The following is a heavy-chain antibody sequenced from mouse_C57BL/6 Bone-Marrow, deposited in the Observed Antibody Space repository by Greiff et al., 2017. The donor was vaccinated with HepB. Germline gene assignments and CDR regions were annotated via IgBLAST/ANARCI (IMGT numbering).Heavy chain of an antibody. CDR2: INYDGSST. D-gene: IGHD2-3*01. CDR1: GFTFSDYY. J-gene: IGHJ4*01. Sequence: EVNVVESEGGLVQPGSSMKLSCTASGFTFSDYYMAWVRQVPEKGLEWVANINYDGSSTYYLDSLKSRFIISRDNAKNILYLQMSSLKSEDTATYYCARDDESYAMDYWGQGTSVTVSS. V-gene: IGHV5-16*01. CDR3: ARDDESYAMDY.